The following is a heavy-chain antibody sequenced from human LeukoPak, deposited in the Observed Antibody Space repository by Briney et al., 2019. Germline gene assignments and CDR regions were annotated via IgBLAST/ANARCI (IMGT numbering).Heavy chain of an antibody. V-gene: IGHV1-2*02. CDR2: INPNSGGT. CDR1: GYTFTGYY. D-gene: IGHD5-18*01. J-gene: IGHJ6*03. CDR3: ARGYSYGDRYYYYYMDV. Sequence: ASVKVSCKASGYTFTGYYMHWVRQAPGQGLEWMGWINPNSGGTNYAQKFQGRVTMTRDTSISTAYMELSRLRSDDTAVYYCARGYSYGDRYYYYYMDVWGKGTTVTISS.